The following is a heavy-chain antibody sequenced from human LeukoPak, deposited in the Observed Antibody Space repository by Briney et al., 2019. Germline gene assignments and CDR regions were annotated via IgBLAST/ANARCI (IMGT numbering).Heavy chain of an antibody. V-gene: IGHV4-34*01. CDR3: ARGRRIVVVPAAIYFDY. CDR2: INHSGST. D-gene: IGHD2-2*01. J-gene: IGHJ4*02. Sequence: AETLSLTCAVYGGSFSGYYWSWIRQPPGKGLEWIGKINHSGSTNYNPSLKSRVTISVDTSKNQFSLKLSSVTAADTAVYYCARGRRIVVVPAAIYFDYWGQGTLVTVSS. CDR1: GGSFSGYY.